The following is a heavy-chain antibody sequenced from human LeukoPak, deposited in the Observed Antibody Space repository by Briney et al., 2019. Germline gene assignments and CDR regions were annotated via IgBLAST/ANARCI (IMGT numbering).Heavy chain of an antibody. CDR3: ARGIGFSVRGLNYGMDV. CDR2: IYYSGST. V-gene: IGHV4-31*03. Sequence: SQTLSLTCTVSGGSISSGGYYWSWIRQHPGKGLEWIGYIYYSGSTYYNPSLKSRVTISVDTSKNQFSLKLSSVTAADTAVYYCARGIGFSVRGLNYGMDVWGQGTTVTVSS. CDR1: GGSISSGGYY. D-gene: IGHD3-10*01. J-gene: IGHJ6*02.